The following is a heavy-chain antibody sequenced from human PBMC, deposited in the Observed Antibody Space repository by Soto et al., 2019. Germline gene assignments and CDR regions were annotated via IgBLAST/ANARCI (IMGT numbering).Heavy chain of an antibody. CDR1: GFTFSSYA. CDR3: AKQYRQWLVPLPFFDY. CDR2: ISGSGGST. J-gene: IGHJ4*02. Sequence: PWGSLRLSCAASGFTFSSYAMSWVRQAPGKGLEWVSAISGSGGSTYYADSVKGRFTISRDNSKNTLYLQMNSLRAEDTAVYYCAKQYRQWLVPLPFFDYWGQGTLVTVSS. D-gene: IGHD6-19*01. V-gene: IGHV3-23*01.